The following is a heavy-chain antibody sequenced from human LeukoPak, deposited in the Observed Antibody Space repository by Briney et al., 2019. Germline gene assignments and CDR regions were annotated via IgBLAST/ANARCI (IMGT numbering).Heavy chain of an antibody. V-gene: IGHV1-2*02. Sequence: ASVKVSCKASGYTFTGYYMHWVRQAPGQGLEWMGWINPNSGGTNYAQKFQGRVTMTRETSISTAYMELSRLRSDDTAVYYCARDGDGTIVVVVAATSSFDYWGQGTLVTVSS. CDR3: ARDGDGTIVVVVAATSSFDY. CDR2: INPNSGGT. J-gene: IGHJ4*02. D-gene: IGHD2-15*01. CDR1: GYTFTGYY.